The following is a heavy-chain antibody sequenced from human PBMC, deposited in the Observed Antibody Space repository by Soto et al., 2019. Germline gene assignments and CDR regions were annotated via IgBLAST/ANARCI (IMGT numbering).Heavy chain of an antibody. J-gene: IGHJ5*02. D-gene: IGHD3-3*02. Sequence: PSETLSLTCTVSGGSISSSSYYWGWIRQPPGKGLEGIGSIYYSGSTYYNPSLKRRVTISVDTSKNQFSRKLSSVTAADTAVYYCASPKIAFYNWFDPWGQGTLVTVSS. CDR3: ASPKIAFYNWFDP. V-gene: IGHV4-39*01. CDR1: GGSISSSSYY. CDR2: IYYSGST.